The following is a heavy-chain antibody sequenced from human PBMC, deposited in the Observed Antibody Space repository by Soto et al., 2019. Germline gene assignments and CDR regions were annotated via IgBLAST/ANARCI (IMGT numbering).Heavy chain of an antibody. Sequence: GASVKVSCKASGYTFTGYYMHWVRQAPGQGLEWMGWINPNSGGTNYAQKFQGWVTMTRDTSISTAYMELSRLRSDDTAVYYCARDGTNRVRNYDFWSGLEQNYYYYGMDVWGQGPTVTVSS. D-gene: IGHD3-3*01. V-gene: IGHV1-2*04. CDR3: ARDGTNRVRNYDFWSGLEQNYYYYGMDV. J-gene: IGHJ6*02. CDR2: INPNSGGT. CDR1: GYTFTGYY.